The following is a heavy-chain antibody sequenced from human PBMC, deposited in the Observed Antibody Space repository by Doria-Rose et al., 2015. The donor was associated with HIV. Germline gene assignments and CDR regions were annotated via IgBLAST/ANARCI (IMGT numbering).Heavy chain of an antibody. J-gene: IGHJ6*02. D-gene: IGHD1-1*01. Sequence: QVQLQRWGAGLVKPSETLSLTCAVFGGSFSGYYWSWIRQPPGQGLEWIGDINHSGSTNYKTSLTRRVTISLDTSKNLFSLKLSSVTAADTAVYYCARGLLRGGWNDVDYYYGMDVWGQGTTVTVSS. CDR3: ARGLLRGGWNDVDYYYGMDV. CDR2: INHSGST. V-gene: IGHV4-34*01. CDR1: GGSFSGYY.